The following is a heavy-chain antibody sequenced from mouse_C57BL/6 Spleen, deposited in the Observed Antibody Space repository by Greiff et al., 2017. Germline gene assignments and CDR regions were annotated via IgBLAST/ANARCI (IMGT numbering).Heavy chain of an antibody. V-gene: IGHV1-54*01. Sequence: QVQLKQSGAELVRPGTSVKVSCKASGYAFTNYLLEWVKQRPGQGLEWIGVINPGSGGTNYNEKFKGKATLTADKSSSTAYMQLSSLTSEDYAVDFCAGSIVGEAWFAYWGQGTLVTVSA. CDR3: AGSIVGEAWFAY. CDR1: GYAFTNYL. CDR2: INPGSGGT. D-gene: IGHD1-3*01. J-gene: IGHJ3*01.